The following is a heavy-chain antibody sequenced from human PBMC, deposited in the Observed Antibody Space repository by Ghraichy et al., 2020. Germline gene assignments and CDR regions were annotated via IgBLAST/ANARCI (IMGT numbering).Heavy chain of an antibody. Sequence: GGSLRLSCAASGFSFTDYWMHWVRQTPGRGLEWVSHLNTDGTTVNYADSVKDRFTISRDNAKNTVYLQMISLTVEDTAFYYCVRSYKDGLRHFDYWGQGTLVTVSS. CDR3: VRSYKDGLRHFDY. J-gene: IGHJ4*02. CDR1: GFSFTDYW. D-gene: IGHD1-14*01. V-gene: IGHV3-74*01. CDR2: LNTDGTTV.